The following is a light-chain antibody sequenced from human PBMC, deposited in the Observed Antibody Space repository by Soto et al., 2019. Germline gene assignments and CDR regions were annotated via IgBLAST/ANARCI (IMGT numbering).Light chain of an antibody. CDR2: GAS. J-gene: IGKJ4*01. CDR3: QQYNDWPPLT. CDR1: QTINNN. V-gene: IGKV3-15*01. Sequence: VMTQSPATLSVSPGERATLSCRASQTINNNVAWYQLKDGQVPRLVIYGASTRATGVPARFSGSGSGTEFTLTISNLQSEDFAVYYCQQYNDWPPLTFGGGTKVDI.